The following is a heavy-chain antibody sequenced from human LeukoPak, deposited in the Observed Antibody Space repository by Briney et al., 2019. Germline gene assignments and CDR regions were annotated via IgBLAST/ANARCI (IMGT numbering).Heavy chain of an antibody. V-gene: IGHV3-23*01. CDR3: AFRGKVTVTTKGAFDF. CDR1: GFTFSSYA. D-gene: IGHD4-17*01. CDR2: ISGSGSST. Sequence: GGSLRLSCAASGFTFSSYAMSWVRQAPGKGLEWVSTISGSGSSTDYADSVKGRFTISRDNSKNTLYLQMNSLRAEDTAVYYCAFRGKVTVTTKGAFDFWGQGTMVTASS. J-gene: IGHJ3*01.